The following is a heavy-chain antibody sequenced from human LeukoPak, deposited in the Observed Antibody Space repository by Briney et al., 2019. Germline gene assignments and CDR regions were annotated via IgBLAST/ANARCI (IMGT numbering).Heavy chain of an antibody. V-gene: IGHV3-30-3*01. CDR2: ISYDGSNK. CDR3: ARTGDCSSTSCYTGTAGDAFDI. CDR1: GFTFSSYA. J-gene: IGHJ3*02. D-gene: IGHD2-2*02. Sequence: GGSLRLSCATSGFTFSSYAMHWVRQAPGKGLEWVAVISYDGSNKYYADSVKGRFTISRDNSKNTLYLQMNSLRAEDTAVYYCARTGDCSSTSCYTGTAGDAFDIWGQGTMVTVSS.